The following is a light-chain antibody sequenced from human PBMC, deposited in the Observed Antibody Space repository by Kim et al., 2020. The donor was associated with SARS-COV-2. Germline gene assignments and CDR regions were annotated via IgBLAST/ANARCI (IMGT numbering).Light chain of an antibody. CDR3: QQCSRT. V-gene: IGKV3-11*01. CDR1: QSVSSY. Sequence: EIVLTQSPATLSLSPGERATLSCRASQSVSSYLAWYQQKPGQAPRLLIYDASNRATGIPARFSGSGSGTDFTLTISSLEPEDFAVYYCQQCSRTFGQGTKVDIK. CDR2: DAS. J-gene: IGKJ1*01.